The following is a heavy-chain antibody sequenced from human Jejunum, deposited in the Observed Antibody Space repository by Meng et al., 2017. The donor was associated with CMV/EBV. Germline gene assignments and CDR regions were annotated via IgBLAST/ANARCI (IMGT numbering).Heavy chain of an antibody. J-gene: IGHJ3*01. V-gene: IGHV3-7*01. CDR2: INQDGGEK. CDR1: GLTLSSYW. CDR3: AAYIKDAFDL. Sequence: CGASGLTLSSYWRGWVRQGPGKGLEWVDNINQDGGEKYYADSVKGRFSIFRDNAKNSLYLQMNSLRAEDTAVYYCAAYIKDAFDLWGQGTMVTVSS. D-gene: IGHD2-21*01.